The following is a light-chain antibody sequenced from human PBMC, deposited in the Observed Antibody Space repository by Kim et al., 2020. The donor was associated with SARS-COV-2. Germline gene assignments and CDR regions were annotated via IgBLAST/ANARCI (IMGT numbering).Light chain of an antibody. CDR3: QSYDSSLSALYV. J-gene: IGLJ1*01. CDR2: GNS. Sequence: VTSSRTGSSSHSGDGYDVPWYQQLPGTAPKLLIYGNSNRPSGVPDRFSGSKSGTSASLAITGLQAEDEADYYCQSYDSSLSALYVFGTGTKVTVL. CDR1: SSHSGDGYD. V-gene: IGLV1-40*01.